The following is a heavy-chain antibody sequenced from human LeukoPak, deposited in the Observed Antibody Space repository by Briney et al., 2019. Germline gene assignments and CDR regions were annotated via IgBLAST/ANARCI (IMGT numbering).Heavy chain of an antibody. CDR1: GFTFSSYW. J-gene: IGHJ4*02. CDR2: ISSDGSST. Sequence: GGSLRLSCAASGFTFSSYWMDWVRQAPGKGLVWVSRISSDGSSTSYADSVKGRFTIFRDNAKNTLYLQMNSLRAADTAVYYCARDLDYGGYSNFDYWGQGTLVTVTS. V-gene: IGHV3-74*01. CDR3: ARDLDYGGYSNFDY. D-gene: IGHD4-23*01.